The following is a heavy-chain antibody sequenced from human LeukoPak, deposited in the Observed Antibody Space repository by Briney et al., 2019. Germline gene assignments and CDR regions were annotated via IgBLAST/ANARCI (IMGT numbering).Heavy chain of an antibody. CDR1: GFTFTTYA. D-gene: IGHD1-26*01. V-gene: IGHV3-74*01. CDR3: ARRHPNSGSNDY. J-gene: IGHJ4*02. Sequence: GGSLRLSCVASGFTFTTYAMTWVRQAPGKGLVWVSRMNSDGSSTSYADSVKGRFTISRDNAKNTLYLQMNSLRAEDTAVYYCARRHPNSGSNDYWGQGTLVTVSS. CDR2: MNSDGSST.